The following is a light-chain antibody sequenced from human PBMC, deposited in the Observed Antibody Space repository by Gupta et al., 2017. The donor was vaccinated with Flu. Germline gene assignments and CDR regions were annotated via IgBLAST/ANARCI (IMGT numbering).Light chain of an antibody. CDR3: ESADSSGTYGV. J-gene: IGLJ3*02. CDR1: ALPTHY. Sequence: SYELTQSPSVSLSPGPPAPFTCSCDALPTHYTYGDQQKPGQAPVLVMYKDIERPSGIPERFSGSSSGTTVALTISGIQTEDEADYYCESADSSGTYGVFGGGTKLTVL. V-gene: IGLV3-25*03. CDR2: KDI.